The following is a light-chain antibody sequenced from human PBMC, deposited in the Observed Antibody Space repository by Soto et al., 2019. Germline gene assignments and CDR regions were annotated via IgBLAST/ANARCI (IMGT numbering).Light chain of an antibody. CDR3: QKYNRAPLT. V-gene: IGKV1-27*01. J-gene: IGKJ4*01. CDR1: QGISNY. CDR2: AAS. Sequence: DIQMTQSPSSLSASVGDRVTITCRSSQGISNYLAWYQQKPGKVPKGLIYAASTLQSEVTSRFSGSGSRTDFTLTISSLQPEDVGTYYCQKYNRAPLTFGGGTQVEIK.